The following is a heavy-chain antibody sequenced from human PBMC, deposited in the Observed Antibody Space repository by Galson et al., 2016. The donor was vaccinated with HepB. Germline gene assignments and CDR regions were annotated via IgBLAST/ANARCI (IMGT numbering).Heavy chain of an antibody. D-gene: IGHD3-16*01. CDR3: ARPPEGDRRYFDL. V-gene: IGHV3-21*01. CDR1: GFTLDNYG. CDR2: ISITSGYK. J-gene: IGHJ2*01. Sequence: SLRLSCAASGFTLDNYGIHWVRQAPGQGLEWVSFISITSGYKYYADSLKGRVTISRDNAKNSLYLQMNSLRAEDTAVYYCARPPEGDRRYFDLWGRGTLVTVSS.